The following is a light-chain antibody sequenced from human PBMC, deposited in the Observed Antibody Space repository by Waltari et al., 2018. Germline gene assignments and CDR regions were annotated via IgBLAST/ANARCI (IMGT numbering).Light chain of an antibody. V-gene: IGLV2-14*03. Sequence: QSALTQPASVSGSPGQSITISCTGPSSAVGGYNSVSWYQQHPGKAPKLMIFDVNNRPSGVSNRFSGSKSGNTASLTISGLQAEDEADYYCSAYISSSTLELFGGGTRLTVL. J-gene: IGLJ2*01. CDR2: DVN. CDR3: SAYISSSTLEL. CDR1: SSAVGGYNS.